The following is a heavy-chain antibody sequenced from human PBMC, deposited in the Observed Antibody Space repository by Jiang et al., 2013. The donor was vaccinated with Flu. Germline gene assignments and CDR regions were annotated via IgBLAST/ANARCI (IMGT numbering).Heavy chain of an antibody. Sequence: SGLVKPSQTLSLTCAVSGGSISSGGYSWSWIRQPPGKGLEWIGYIYHSGSTYYNPSLKSRVTISVDRSKNQFSLKLSSVTAADTAVYYCARDGLYCSSTSCYGFDPWGQGTLVTVSS. V-gene: IGHV4-30-2*01. CDR2: IYHSGST. J-gene: IGHJ5*02. CDR1: GGSISSGGYS. D-gene: IGHD2-2*01. CDR3: ARDGLYCSSTSCYGFDP.